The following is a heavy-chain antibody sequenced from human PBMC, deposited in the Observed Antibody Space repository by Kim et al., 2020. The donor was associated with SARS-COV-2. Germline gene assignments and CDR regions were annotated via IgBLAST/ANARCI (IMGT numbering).Heavy chain of an antibody. CDR2: A. J-gene: IGHJ6*02. V-gene: IGHV1-69*01. D-gene: IGHD3-10*01. CDR3: ARDYSNYGLDV. Sequence: ANTAQKFQGRVTITADESTQTAYMELSSLRFDDTAVYYCARDYSNYGLDVWGQGTTITVSS.